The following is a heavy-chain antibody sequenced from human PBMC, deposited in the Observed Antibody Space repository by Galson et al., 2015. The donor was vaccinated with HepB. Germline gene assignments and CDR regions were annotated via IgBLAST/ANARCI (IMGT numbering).Heavy chain of an antibody. D-gene: IGHD1-26*01. Sequence: TLSLTCTVSGGSISSGGYYWSWIRQHPGEGLEWIGYIYYSGSTYYNPSLKSRVTISVDTSKNQFSLKLSSVTAADTAVYYCARDRGSYYIDFDYWGQGTLVTVSS. V-gene: IGHV4-31*03. J-gene: IGHJ4*02. CDR2: IYYSGST. CDR1: GGSISSGGYY. CDR3: ARDRGSYYIDFDY.